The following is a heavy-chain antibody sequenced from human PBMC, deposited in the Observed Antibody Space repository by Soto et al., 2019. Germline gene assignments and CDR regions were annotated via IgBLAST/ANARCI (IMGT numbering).Heavy chain of an antibody. D-gene: IGHD3-22*01. CDR2: IIPIFGTA. Sequence: QVQLVQSGAEVKKPGSSVKVSCKASGGTFSSYAISWVRQAPGQGLEWMGGIIPIFGTANYAQKFQGRVTITADKSTSTGYMELSSLRSEDTAVYYCATPGDYYDSSGYGNWGQGTLVTVSS. CDR3: ATPGDYYDSSGYGN. J-gene: IGHJ4*02. V-gene: IGHV1-69*06. CDR1: GGTFSSYA.